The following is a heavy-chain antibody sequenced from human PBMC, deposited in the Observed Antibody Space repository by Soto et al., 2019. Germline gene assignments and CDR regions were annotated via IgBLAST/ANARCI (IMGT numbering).Heavy chain of an antibody. V-gene: IGHV3-23*01. J-gene: IGHJ4*02. CDR3: ATRGSGTYYTPSYYFDY. CDR2: ISGSGGTT. D-gene: IGHD3-10*01. Sequence: GGSLRLSCAASGFTFSSYAMSWVRQAPGKGLEWVSAISGSGGTTYYADSVKGRFTISRDNSKNTLYLQMNSLRAEDTAVYYCATRGSGTYYTPSYYFDYWGQGTLVTVSS. CDR1: GFTFSSYA.